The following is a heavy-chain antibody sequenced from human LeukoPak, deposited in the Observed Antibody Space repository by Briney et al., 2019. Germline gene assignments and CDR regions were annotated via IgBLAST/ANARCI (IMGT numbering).Heavy chain of an antibody. J-gene: IGHJ4*02. CDR2: ISYDGNIK. CDR3: ARNLGCFVGATPLDY. CDR1: GFTFSSYA. D-gene: IGHD1-26*01. V-gene: IGHV3-30*04. Sequence: GRSLRLSCAASGFTFSSYAMHWVRQAPGKGLEWVASISYDGNIKYYADSVKGRFTISRDNSRNTLFLQMSSLKIDDTAVFYCARNLGCFVGATPLDYWGQGTLHTLSS.